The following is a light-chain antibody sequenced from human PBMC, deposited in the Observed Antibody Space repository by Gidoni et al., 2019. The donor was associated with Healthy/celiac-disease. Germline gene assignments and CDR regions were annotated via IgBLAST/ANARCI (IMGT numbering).Light chain of an antibody. CDR2: DAS. V-gene: IGKV3-11*01. CDR3: QQRSNGGT. CDR1: QSVSSY. Sequence: ELVLTQSPATLSLSPGERATLSCRASQSVSSYLAWYQQKPGQAPRLLIYDASNRATGIPARFSGSGSGTDFTLTISSLEPEDFAVYYCQQRSNGGTFXXXTKVEIK. J-gene: IGKJ1*01.